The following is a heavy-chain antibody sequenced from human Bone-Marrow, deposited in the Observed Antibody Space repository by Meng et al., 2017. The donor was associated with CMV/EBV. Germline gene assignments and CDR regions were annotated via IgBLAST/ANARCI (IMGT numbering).Heavy chain of an antibody. V-gene: IGHV4-59*01. CDR3: ARGGDWDNSGWRRRGQYYFDY. Sequence: SETLSLTCTVSGGSISSYYWSWIRQPPGKGLEWIGYIYYSGSTNYNPSLKSRVTISVDTSKNQFSLKLSSVTAADTAVYYCARGGDWDNSGWRRRGQYYFDYWGQGTLVTVSS. D-gene: IGHD6-19*01. J-gene: IGHJ4*02. CDR1: GGSISSYY. CDR2: IYYSGST.